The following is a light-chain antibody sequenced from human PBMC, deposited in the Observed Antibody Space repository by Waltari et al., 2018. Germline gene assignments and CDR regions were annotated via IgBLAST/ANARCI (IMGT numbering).Light chain of an antibody. J-gene: IGKJ5*01. CDR1: QSVDTY. CDR2: DAS. Sequence: EIVLTQSPATLSLSPGERATLPCRASQSVDTYLAWYQQKSGQAPRLLIYDASSRATGIPARFSGSGSGTDFTLTISSLEPEDFAVYYCQQRYNWPPITFGQGTRLEIK. V-gene: IGKV3-11*01. CDR3: QQRYNWPPIT.